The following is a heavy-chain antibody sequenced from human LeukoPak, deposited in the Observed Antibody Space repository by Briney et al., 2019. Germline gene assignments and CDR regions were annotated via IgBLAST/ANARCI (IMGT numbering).Heavy chain of an antibody. CDR3: AAQRGASLHDFWSTRPSDP. V-gene: IGHV1-58*02. J-gene: IGHJ5*02. Sequence: SVKVSCKASGFTFPNSAMQWVRQARGQRLEWIGWIVLGAGNTVYSHKFHDRVTITRDVSTNTAYMELDSLGSEVTAVYYCAAQRGASLHDFWSTRPSDPCGQGTLVTVSS. D-gene: IGHD3/OR15-3a*01. CDR2: IVLGAGNT. CDR1: GFTFPNSA.